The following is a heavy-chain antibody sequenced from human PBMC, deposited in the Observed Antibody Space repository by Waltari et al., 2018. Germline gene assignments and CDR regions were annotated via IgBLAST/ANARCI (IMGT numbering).Heavy chain of an antibody. J-gene: IGHJ6*02. CDR1: GGSFSGYY. V-gene: IGHV4-34*01. D-gene: IGHD4-17*01. CDR2: INHSGST. Sequence: QVQLQQWGAGLLKPSETLSLTCAVYGGSFSGYYWSWIRQPPGKGLEWIGEINHSGSTTYNPSLKSRVTISVDTSKNQFSLKLSSATAADTAVYYCARDDDYGDYVSYYYYGMDVWGQGTTVTVSS. CDR3: ARDDDYGDYVSYYYYGMDV.